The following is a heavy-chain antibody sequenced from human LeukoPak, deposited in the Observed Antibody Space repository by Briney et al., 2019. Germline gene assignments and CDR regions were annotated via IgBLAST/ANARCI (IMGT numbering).Heavy chain of an antibody. CDR2: ISSSSSTI. J-gene: IGHJ4*02. CDR1: GFILNNYS. V-gene: IGHV3-48*02. D-gene: IGHD3-9*01. CDR3: ARKYDIFDY. Sequence: GGSLRLSCAASGFILNNYSMNWVRQAPGKGLEWVSYISSSSSTIYYADSVKGRFTISRANAKTSLYLQMNSLRDEDTAVYYCARKYDIFDYWGQGTLVTVSS.